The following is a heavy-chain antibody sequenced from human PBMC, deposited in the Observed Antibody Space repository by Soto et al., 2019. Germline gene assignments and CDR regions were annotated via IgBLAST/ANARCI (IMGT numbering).Heavy chain of an antibody. V-gene: IGHV3-48*02. D-gene: IGHD3-3*01. Sequence: GGSLRLSCAASGFTFSSYSMNWVRQAPGKGLEWVSYISSSSSTIYYADSVKGRFTISRDNAKNSLYLRMNSLRDEDTAVYYCASTYDFWSVEGLYYFDYWGQGTLVTVSS. J-gene: IGHJ4*02. CDR3: ASTYDFWSVEGLYYFDY. CDR1: GFTFSSYS. CDR2: ISSSSSTI.